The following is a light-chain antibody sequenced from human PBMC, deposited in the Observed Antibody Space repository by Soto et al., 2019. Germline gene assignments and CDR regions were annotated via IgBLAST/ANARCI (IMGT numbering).Light chain of an antibody. CDR3: QHFYNFPLA. V-gene: IGKV1D-13*01. J-gene: IGKJ4*01. CDR2: DAS. Sequence: AIHLTQSPSYLSASVGDRVTITCQTSQDINDALAWYQQKPGKTPTLLIYDASTLGGGVPSRFSGSGSGTHFTLTISSLQPEDFATYFCQHFYNFPLAFGGGTKVEIK. CDR1: QDINDA.